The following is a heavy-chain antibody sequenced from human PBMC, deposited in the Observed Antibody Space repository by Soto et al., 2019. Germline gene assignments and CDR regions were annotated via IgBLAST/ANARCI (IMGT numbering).Heavy chain of an antibody. J-gene: IGHJ5*02. Sequence: SETLSLTCAVSGGSISSGGYSWSWIRQPPGKGLEWIGYIYHSGGTYYNPSLKSRVTISVDRSKNQFSLKLSSVTAADTAVYYCARAGYCSSTSCFNWFDPWGQGTLVTVSS. CDR1: GGSISSGGYS. V-gene: IGHV4-30-2*01. D-gene: IGHD2-2*01. CDR2: IYHSGGT. CDR3: ARAGYCSSTSCFNWFDP.